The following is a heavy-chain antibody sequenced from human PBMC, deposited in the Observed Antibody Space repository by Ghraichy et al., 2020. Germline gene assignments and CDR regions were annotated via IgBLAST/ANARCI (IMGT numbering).Heavy chain of an antibody. CDR1: GYTFTSYD. CDR2: MNPNSGNT. Sequence: ASEKVSCKASGYTFTSYDINWVRQATGQGLEWMGWMNPNSGNTGYAQKFQGRVTMTRNTSISTAYMELSSLRSEDTAVYYCASGHPDYGGNSDWFDPWGQGTLVTVSS. V-gene: IGHV1-8*01. D-gene: IGHD4-23*01. J-gene: IGHJ5*02. CDR3: ASGHPDYGGNSDWFDP.